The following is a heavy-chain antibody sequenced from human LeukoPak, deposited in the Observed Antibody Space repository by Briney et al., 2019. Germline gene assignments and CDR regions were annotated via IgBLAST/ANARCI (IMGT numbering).Heavy chain of an antibody. CDR1: GYTFATYW. CDR2: IYPSDSET. D-gene: IGHD5/OR15-5a*01. Sequence: GESLKISRKGSGYTFATYWNAWVRQMPGKGLEWMGIIYPSDSETRYSPSFQGQVTISVDKSISTAYLQWRSLKASDTAMYYCARRRAASTIYHYSMDFWGHGTTVIVSS. CDR3: ARRRAASTIYHYSMDF. J-gene: IGHJ6*02. V-gene: IGHV5-51*01.